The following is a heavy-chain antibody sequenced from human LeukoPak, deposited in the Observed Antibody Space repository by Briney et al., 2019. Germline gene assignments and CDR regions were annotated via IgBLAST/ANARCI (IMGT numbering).Heavy chain of an antibody. CDR2: IYHSGST. CDR3: ARVSYITGGRAEYFQH. Sequence: SETLSLTCTVSGYSISSGYYWGWIRQPPGKGLEWIGEIYHSGSTNYNPSLKSQITISVDTSKNQFSLKLSSVTAADTAVYYCARVSYITGGRAEYFQHWGQGTLVTVSS. CDR1: GYSISSGYY. J-gene: IGHJ1*01. D-gene: IGHD6-19*01. V-gene: IGHV4-38-2*02.